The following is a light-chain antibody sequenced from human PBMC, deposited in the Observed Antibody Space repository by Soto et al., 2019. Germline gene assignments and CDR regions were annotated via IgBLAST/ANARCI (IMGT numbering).Light chain of an antibody. CDR1: SSNIGSST. CDR2: SNN. V-gene: IGLV1-44*01. CDR3: AAWDDSLNGHVV. Sequence: QSVRTQPPSASGTPGQGVAISCSGSSSNIGSSTVNWYQQLPGTAPKLLIYSNNQRPSGVPDRFSGSKSGTSASLAISGLQSEDEADYYCAAWDDSLNGHVVFGGGTKVTVL. J-gene: IGLJ2*01.